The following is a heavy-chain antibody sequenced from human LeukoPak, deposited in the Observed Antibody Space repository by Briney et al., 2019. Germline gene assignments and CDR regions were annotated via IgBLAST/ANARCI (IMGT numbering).Heavy chain of an antibody. D-gene: IGHD3-22*01. CDR1: GFTFSSYG. CDR3: AKDMIVGAWDV. V-gene: IGHV3-30*18. Sequence: GRSLRLSCAASGFTFSSYGMHWVRQAPGKGLELVAVISYDGSNKYYADSVKGRFTISRDNSKNTLYLQMNSLRAEDTAVYYCAKDMIVGAWDVWGQGTTVTVSS. CDR2: ISYDGSNK. J-gene: IGHJ6*02.